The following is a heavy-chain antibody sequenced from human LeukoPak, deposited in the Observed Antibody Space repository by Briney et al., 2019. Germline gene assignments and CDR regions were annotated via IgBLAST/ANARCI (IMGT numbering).Heavy chain of an antibody. CDR2: ISAYNGNT. Sequence: GASVKVSCKASGYTFTSYSISWVRQAPGQGLEWMGWISAYNGNTNYAQKLQGRVTMTKDTSTSTAYMELRSLRSDDTAVYYCARDITYYYDSSGSLDYWGQGTLVTVSS. CDR3: ARDITYYYDSSGSLDY. J-gene: IGHJ4*02. D-gene: IGHD3-22*01. V-gene: IGHV1-18*01. CDR1: GYTFTSYS.